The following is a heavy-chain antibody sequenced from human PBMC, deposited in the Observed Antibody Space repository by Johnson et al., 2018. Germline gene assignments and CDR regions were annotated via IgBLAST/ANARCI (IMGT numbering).Heavy chain of an antibody. Sequence: VQLVESGGGVVQPGRSLRLSCAASGFTFSSYAMHWVRQAPGKGLEWVSYISSSGSTIYYADSVKGRFTISRDNAKNTLYLQMNSLRAEDTAVYYSAKEYGMATITGYRQYGGQGTLVTVSS. CDR2: ISSSGSTI. CDR3: AKEYGMATITGYRQY. D-gene: IGHD5-24*01. J-gene: IGHJ1*01. CDR1: GFTFSSYA. V-gene: IGHV3-48*04.